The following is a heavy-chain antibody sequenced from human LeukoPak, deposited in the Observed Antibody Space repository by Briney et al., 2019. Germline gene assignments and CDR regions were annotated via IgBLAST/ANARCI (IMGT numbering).Heavy chain of an antibody. J-gene: IGHJ2*01. CDR3: ARVGYYYDSSGYESHYWYFDL. D-gene: IGHD3-22*01. V-gene: IGHV4-4*07. CDR2: IYTSGST. Sequence: PSETLSLTCTVSGGSISSYYWSWIRQPAGKGLEWIGRIYTSGSTNYNPSLKSRVTMSVDTSKNQFSLKLSSVTAADTAVYYCARVGYYYDSSGYESHYWYFDLWGRGTLVTVSS. CDR1: GGSISSYY.